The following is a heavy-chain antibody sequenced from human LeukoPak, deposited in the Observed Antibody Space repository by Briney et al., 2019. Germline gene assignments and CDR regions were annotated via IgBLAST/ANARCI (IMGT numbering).Heavy chain of an antibody. V-gene: IGHV3-53*01. Sequence: GGSLRLSCAASGFTVSDNYMSWVRQAPGKGLEWVSLIYSAGSTYYADSVTGRFTISRDNSKNTLFLQMNSLRAEDTAVYYCARRGDGGRYFDYWGQGPLVTVSS. J-gene: IGHJ4*02. CDR1: GFTVSDNY. CDR2: IYSAGST. CDR3: ARRGDGGRYFDY. D-gene: IGHD4-23*01.